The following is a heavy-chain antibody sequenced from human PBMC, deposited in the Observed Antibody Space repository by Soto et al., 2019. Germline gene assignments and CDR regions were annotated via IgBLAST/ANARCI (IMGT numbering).Heavy chain of an antibody. V-gene: IGHV3-11*01. Sequence: GGSLRLSCAASGFTFSDYYMSWIRQAPGKGLEWVSYISSSGSTIYYADSVKGRFTISRDNAKNSLYLQMNSLRAEDTAVYYCARIPNLPKLLWFGEVPSAGHSYYYMDVWGKGTTVTVSS. CDR1: GFTFSDYY. D-gene: IGHD3-10*01. CDR3: ARIPNLPKLLWFGEVPSAGHSYYYMDV. J-gene: IGHJ6*03. CDR2: ISSSGSTI.